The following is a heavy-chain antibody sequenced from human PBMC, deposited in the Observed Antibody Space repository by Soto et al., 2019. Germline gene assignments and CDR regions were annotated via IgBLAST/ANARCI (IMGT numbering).Heavy chain of an antibody. D-gene: IGHD2-15*01. Sequence: PGESLKISCKGSGYSFSNYFIGWVRGMPGKGLEWMGIIHPGDSNTRYSPSFQGQVSISADKSISTAHLQWSSLKASDTAMYYCARGTLATACSGYYYYYAMDVWGKGTTVTVSS. J-gene: IGHJ6*04. CDR2: IHPGDSNT. V-gene: IGHV5-51*01. CDR3: ARGTLATACSGYYYYYAMDV. CDR1: GYSFSNYF.